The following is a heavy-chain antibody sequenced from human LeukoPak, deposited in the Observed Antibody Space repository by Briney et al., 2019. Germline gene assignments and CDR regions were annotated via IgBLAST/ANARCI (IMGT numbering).Heavy chain of an antibody. V-gene: IGHV5-51*01. CDR2: IYPGDSDT. Sequence: PGESLQISCQGSGSTFTSYWIGWVRQLPGKGLEWMGIIYPGDSDTRYSPSFQGQVTISADKSISTAYLQWSSLKASDTAMYYCARHRRNEIAARPRLNRYYYYMDVWGKGTTVTVSS. D-gene: IGHD6-6*01. CDR1: GSTFTSYW. J-gene: IGHJ6*03. CDR3: ARHRRNEIAARPRLNRYYYYMDV.